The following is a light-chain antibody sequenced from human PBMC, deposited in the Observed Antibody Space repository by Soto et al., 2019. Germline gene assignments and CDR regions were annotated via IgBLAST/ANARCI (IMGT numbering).Light chain of an antibody. CDR1: SSNIGSNT. J-gene: IGLJ1*01. CDR2: GNN. Sequence: QSVLTQPPSASGTPGRRVVISCSGSSSNIGSNTVNCYQQLPRTASKLLIFGNNHRPSGVPDRFYGSKSGTSASLATSGLQSDDEADYYCATWDTSLHGYVFATGTKVTVL. CDR3: ATWDTSLHGYV. V-gene: IGLV1-44*01.